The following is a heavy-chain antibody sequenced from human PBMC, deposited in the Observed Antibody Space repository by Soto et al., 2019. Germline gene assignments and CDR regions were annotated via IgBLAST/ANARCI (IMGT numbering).Heavy chain of an antibody. V-gene: IGHV3-23*01. CDR3: AKDRTVDRHCDSTNCYFVTTDFDY. CDR2: ISASGDST. J-gene: IGHJ4*02. Sequence: EVQLLESGGGLVQPGGSLRLSCAASEFTFSHYAMTWVRQAPGKGLEWVSTISASGDSTHYADCVKGRFIISRDNSENTLCMQMNTLRAEDTAVYFCAKDRTVDRHCDSTNCYFVTTDFDYWGQGPLVTVSS. D-gene: IGHD2-21*01. CDR1: EFTFSHYA.